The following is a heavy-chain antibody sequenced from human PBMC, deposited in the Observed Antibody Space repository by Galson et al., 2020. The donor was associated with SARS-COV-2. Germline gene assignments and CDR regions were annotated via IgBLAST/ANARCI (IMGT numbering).Heavy chain of an antibody. Sequence: SQTLSLTCAVSGDSLKIANYYWTWIRQSPWKGLEWIGYIHYDGNTYYNPSLRGRITMSKDTSKNQFSLKLTSVTAAYAAVYYCTRCPTPGWFDPWGQGTLVTVSS. CDR3: TRCPTPGWFDP. CDR1: GDSLKIANYY. CDR2: IHYDGNT. V-gene: IGHV4-30-4*01. D-gene: IGHD3-10*01. J-gene: IGHJ5*02.